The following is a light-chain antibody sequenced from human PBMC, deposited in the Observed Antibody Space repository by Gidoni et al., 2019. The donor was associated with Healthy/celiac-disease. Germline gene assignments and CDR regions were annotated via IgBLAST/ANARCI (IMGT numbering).Light chain of an antibody. CDR1: SSDVGGYNY. J-gene: IGLJ1*01. V-gene: IGLV2-14*01. Sequence: QSALTPPASVSGSPGQPVTISCTGTSSDVGGYNYVSWYQQHPGKAPKLMIYDVSNRPSGVSNRFSGSKSGNTASLTISGLQAEDEADYYCSSYTSSSTQVFGTGTKVTVL. CDR2: DVS. CDR3: SSYTSSSTQV.